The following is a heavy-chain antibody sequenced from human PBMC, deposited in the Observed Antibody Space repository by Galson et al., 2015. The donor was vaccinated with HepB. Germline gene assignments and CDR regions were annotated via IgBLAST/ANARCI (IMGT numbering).Heavy chain of an antibody. V-gene: IGHV1-69*13. CDR2: IIPIFGTA. Sequence: SVKVSCKASGGTFSSYAISWVRQAPGQGLEWMGGIIPIFGTANYAQKFQGRVTITADESTSTAYMELSSLRSEDTAVYYCANLGVGYCSSTSCPNFDYWGQGTLVTVSS. J-gene: IGHJ4*02. CDR1: GGTFSSYA. D-gene: IGHD2-2*01. CDR3: ANLGVGYCSSTSCPNFDY.